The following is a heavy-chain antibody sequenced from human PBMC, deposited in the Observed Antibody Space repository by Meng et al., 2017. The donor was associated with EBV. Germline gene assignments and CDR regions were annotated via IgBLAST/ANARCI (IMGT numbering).Heavy chain of an antibody. CDR2: IIPIFGTA. CDR3: ARRPLAYSSSNYWLDP. V-gene: IGHV1-69*01. J-gene: IGHJ5*02. Sequence: QEQLVQSGAEVKKPGSSVKVSCKASGGTFSNSAISWVRQAPGQGLEWMGGIIPIFGTANYAQRFQGRVTITADESTNTAYMELSSLRSEVTAVYFCARRPLAYSSSNYWLDPWGQGTLVTVSS. D-gene: IGHD6-13*01. CDR1: GGTFSNSA.